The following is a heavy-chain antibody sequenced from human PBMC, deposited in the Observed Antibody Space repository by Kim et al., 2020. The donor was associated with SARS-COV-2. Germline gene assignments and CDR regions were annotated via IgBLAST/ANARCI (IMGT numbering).Heavy chain of an antibody. CDR1: GGSFSGYY. D-gene: IGHD2-2*01. Sequence: SETLSLTCAVYGGSFSGYYWSWIRQPPGKGLEWIGEINHSGSTNYNPSLKSRVTISVDTSKNQFSLKLSSVTAADTAVYYCARGGPSSTSKHWSFDLWGR. CDR2: INHSGST. V-gene: IGHV4-34*01. J-gene: IGHJ2*01. CDR3: ARGGPSSTSKHWSFDL.